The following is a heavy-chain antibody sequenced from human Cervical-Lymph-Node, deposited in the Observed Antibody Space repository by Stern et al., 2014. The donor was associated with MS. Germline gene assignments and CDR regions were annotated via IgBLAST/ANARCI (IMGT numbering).Heavy chain of an antibody. CDR2: IIPIFGTA. Sequence: QMQLVQSGAEVKKPGSSVKVSCKASGGTFSSYAISWVRQAPGQGLEWMGGIIPIFGTANYAQKFQGRVTITADESTSTAYMELSSLRSEDTAVYYCAAMYYYGSGSPNWFDPWGQGTLVTVSS. V-gene: IGHV1-69*01. CDR1: GGTFSSYA. J-gene: IGHJ5*02. CDR3: AAMYYYGSGSPNWFDP. D-gene: IGHD3-10*01.